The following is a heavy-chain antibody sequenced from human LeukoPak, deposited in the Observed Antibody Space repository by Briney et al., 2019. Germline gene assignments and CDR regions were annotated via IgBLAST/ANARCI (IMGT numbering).Heavy chain of an antibody. Sequence: GGSLRLSCAASGFTFSSYGMHWVRQAPGKGLEWVAVISYDGSNKYYADSVKGRFTISRDNSKNTLYLQMNSLRAEATAVYYCAKDAAIQYQLLWVYYYGMDVWGQGTTVTVSS. D-gene: IGHD2-2*01. CDR2: ISYDGSNK. V-gene: IGHV3-30*18. J-gene: IGHJ6*02. CDR3: AKDAAIQYQLLWVYYYGMDV. CDR1: GFTFSSYG.